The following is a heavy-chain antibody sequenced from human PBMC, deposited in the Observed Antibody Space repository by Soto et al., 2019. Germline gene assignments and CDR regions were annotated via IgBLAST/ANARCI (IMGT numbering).Heavy chain of an antibody. Sequence: QVQLVESGGGVVQPGRSLRLSCAASGFTFSSYAMHWVRQAPGKGLEWVAVISYDGSNKYYADSVKGRFTISRDNSKNALYLQMNSLRAEDTAVYYCARDRCSSTSCYYYYCMDVWGQGTTVTVSS. J-gene: IGHJ6*01. V-gene: IGHV3-30-3*01. D-gene: IGHD2-2*01. CDR2: ISYDGSNK. CDR3: ARDRCSSTSCYYYYCMDV. CDR1: GFTFSSYA.